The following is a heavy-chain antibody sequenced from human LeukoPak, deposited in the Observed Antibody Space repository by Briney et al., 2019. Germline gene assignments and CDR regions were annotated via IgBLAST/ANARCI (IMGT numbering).Heavy chain of an antibody. D-gene: IGHD1-26*01. CDR2: FDPEDGET. CDR3: ARDLAIVGAKECAFDI. J-gene: IGHJ3*02. Sequence: ASVKVSCKVSGYTLTELSMHWVRQAPGKGLEWMGGFDPEDGETIYAQKFQGRVTMTEDTSTDTAYMELRSLRSDDTAVYYCARDLAIVGAKECAFDIWGQGTMVTVSS. CDR1: GYTLTELS. V-gene: IGHV1-24*01.